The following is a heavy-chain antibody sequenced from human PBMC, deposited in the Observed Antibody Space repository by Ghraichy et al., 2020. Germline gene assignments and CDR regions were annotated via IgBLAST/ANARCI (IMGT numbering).Heavy chain of an antibody. CDR2: ISGSGGNT. D-gene: IGHD2-15*01. V-gene: IGHV3-23*01. CDR3: AKDVGRGGGSCFHH. Sequence: GGALRLSCAASGFTFSSYAMSWVRQAPGKGLEWVSAISGSGGNTYYADSVKGRFTFSRDNSKNTLYLQMNSLRAEDTAVYYCAKDVGRGGGSCFHHWGLGTLVTVSS. CDR1: GFTFSSYA. J-gene: IGHJ1*01.